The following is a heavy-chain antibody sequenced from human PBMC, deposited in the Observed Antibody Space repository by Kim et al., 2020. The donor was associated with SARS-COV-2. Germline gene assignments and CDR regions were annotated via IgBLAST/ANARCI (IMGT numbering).Heavy chain of an antibody. D-gene: IGHD1-7*01. Sequence: GGSLRLSCVVSGVSFSASWMSWVRQAPGKGLEWVANINQDGNERYYVDSVKGRFTVSRDHTKNSLYLQMNSLRAEDTAVYYCVRNYRWGQGTLVTVSS. CDR1: GVSFSASW. V-gene: IGHV3-7*01. J-gene: IGHJ4*02. CDR2: INQDGNER. CDR3: VRNYR.